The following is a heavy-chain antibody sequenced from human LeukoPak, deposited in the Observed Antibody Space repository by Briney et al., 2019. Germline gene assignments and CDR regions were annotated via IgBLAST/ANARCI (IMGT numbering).Heavy chain of an antibody. CDR1: GFTFDDYT. CDR2: ISWDGGST. CDR3: AKEEIVSAHFDY. J-gene: IGHJ4*02. D-gene: IGHD5/OR15-5a*01. V-gene: IGHV3-43*01. Sequence: GGSLRLSCAASGFTFDDYTMHWVRQAPGKGLEWVSLISWDGGSTYYADSVKGRFTISRDNSKNSLYLQMNSLRTEDTALYYCAKEEIVSAHFDYWGQGTLVTVSS.